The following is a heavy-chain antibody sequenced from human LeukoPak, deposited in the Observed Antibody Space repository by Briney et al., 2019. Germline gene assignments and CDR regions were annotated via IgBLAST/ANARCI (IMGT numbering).Heavy chain of an antibody. CDR2: ISYDGNYK. CDR3: ARVGRGYSYGYVAY. Sequence: GGSLRLSCVASGFIFSSYALHWVRQAPGKGLEWVAVISYDGNYKYYADSVKGRFTISRDNAKNSLYLQMNSLRAEDTAVYYCARVGRGYSYGYVAYWGQGTLVTVSS. D-gene: IGHD5-18*01. J-gene: IGHJ4*02. V-gene: IGHV3-30-3*01. CDR1: GFIFSSYA.